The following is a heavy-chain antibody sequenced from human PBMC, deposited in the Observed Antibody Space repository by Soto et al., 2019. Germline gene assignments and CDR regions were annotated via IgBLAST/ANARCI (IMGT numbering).Heavy chain of an antibody. D-gene: IGHD6-13*01. CDR2: IYPGDSDT. Sequence: GESLKISCKGSGYSFTSYWIGWVRQMPGKGLEGMGIIYPGDSDTRYSPSFQGQVTISADKSISTAYLQWSSLKASDTAMYYCARFQPLDFYGMDVWGQGTTVTVSS. V-gene: IGHV5-51*01. CDR1: GYSFTSYW. J-gene: IGHJ6*02. CDR3: ARFQPLDFYGMDV.